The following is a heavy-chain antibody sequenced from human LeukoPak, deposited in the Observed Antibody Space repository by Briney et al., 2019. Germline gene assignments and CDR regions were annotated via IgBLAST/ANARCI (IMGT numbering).Heavy chain of an antibody. V-gene: IGHV3-23*01. CDR3: AKGGKWDVTPFDY. J-gene: IGHJ4*02. Sequence: GRSLRLSCAASGFTFSSYAMSWVRQAPGKGLEWVSTISGGGGSTYYADSVKGRFTISRDNSKNTLYLQVNSLRAEDTAVYYCAKGGKWDVTPFDYWGQGTLVTVSS. D-gene: IGHD1-26*01. CDR2: ISGGGGST. CDR1: GFTFSSYA.